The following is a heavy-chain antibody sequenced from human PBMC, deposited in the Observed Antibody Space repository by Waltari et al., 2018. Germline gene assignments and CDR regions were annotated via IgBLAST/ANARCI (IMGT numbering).Heavy chain of an antibody. CDR3: AAMVSDGVDY. J-gene: IGHJ4*02. Sequence: QMQLVQSGPEVKKPGTSVKVSCKASGFTFTSSAMHWVRQARGQRLEWIGWIVVGSGNTNYAQKFQERVTITRDMSTSTAYMELSSLRSEDTAVYYCAAMVSDGVDYWGQGTLVTVSS. V-gene: IGHV1-58*02. D-gene: IGHD2-8*01. CDR2: IVVGSGNT. CDR1: GFTFTSSA.